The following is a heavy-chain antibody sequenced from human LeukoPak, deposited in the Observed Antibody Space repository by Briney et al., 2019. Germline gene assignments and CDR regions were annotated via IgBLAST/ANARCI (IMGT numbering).Heavy chain of an antibody. CDR2: IIPILGIA. Sequence: SLKVSCKASGGTFTSYAISWVRHAPGQGLEWMGRIIPILGIANYAQKFQGRVTITADKSTSTAYMELSSLRSEDTAVYYCARDLRSYYYYGMDVWGQGTTVTVSS. CDR1: GGTFTSYA. CDR3: ARDLRSYYYYGMDV. D-gene: IGHD4-17*01. J-gene: IGHJ6*02. V-gene: IGHV1-69*04.